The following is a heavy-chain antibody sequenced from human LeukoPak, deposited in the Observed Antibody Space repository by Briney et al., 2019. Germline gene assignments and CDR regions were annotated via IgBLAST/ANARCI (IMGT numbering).Heavy chain of an antibody. Sequence: PGGSLRLSCAASGFTFGDYYMSWIRQAPGKGLEWVSYISSSGSTIYYADSVKGRFTISRDNAKNSLYLQMNSLRAEGTAVYYSARLGYGSGSYYNQNWFDPWGQGTLVTVSS. CDR3: ARLGYGSGSYYNQNWFDP. V-gene: IGHV3-11*04. CDR2: ISSSGSTI. J-gene: IGHJ5*02. CDR1: GFTFGDYY. D-gene: IGHD3-10*01.